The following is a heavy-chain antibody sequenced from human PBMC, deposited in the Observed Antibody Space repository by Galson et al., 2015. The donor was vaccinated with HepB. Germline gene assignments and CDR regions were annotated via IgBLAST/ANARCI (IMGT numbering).Heavy chain of an antibody. CDR1: GFTFSSYA. CDR3: AKDHLNYDFWSGPSAQLDY. D-gene: IGHD3-3*01. CDR2: IDSSGGGT. J-gene: IGHJ4*02. V-gene: IGHV3-23*01. Sequence: SLRLSCAPSGFTFSSYAMSWVRQAPGKGLEWVSTIDSSGGGTYYADSVKGRFTISRDNSKNTLYLQMNSLRAEDTAVYYCAKDHLNYDFWSGPSAQLDYWGQGTLVTVSS.